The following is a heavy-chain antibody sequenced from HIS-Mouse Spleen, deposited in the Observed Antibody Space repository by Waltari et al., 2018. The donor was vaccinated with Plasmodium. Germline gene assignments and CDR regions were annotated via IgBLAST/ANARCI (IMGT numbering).Heavy chain of an antibody. CDR3: ASSWYWYFDL. Sequence: EVQLVESGGGLVQPGGSLRLSCAASGFLFISFDVPWVRQATGKGLEWVSAIGTAGDTYYPGSVKGRFTISRENAKNSLYLQMNSLRAEDTAVYYCASSWYWYFDLWGRGTLVTVSS. J-gene: IGHJ2*01. V-gene: IGHV3-13*01. CDR1: GFLFISFD. CDR2: IGTAGDT. D-gene: IGHD6-13*01.